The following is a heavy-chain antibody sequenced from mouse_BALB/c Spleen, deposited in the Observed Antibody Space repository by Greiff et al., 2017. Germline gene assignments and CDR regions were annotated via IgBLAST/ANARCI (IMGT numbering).Heavy chain of an antibody. D-gene: IGHD3-1*01. Sequence: EVQLVESGAELVRPGASVKLSCTASGFNIKDYYMHWVKQRPEQGLEWIGWIDPENGDTEYAPKFQGKATMTADTSSNTAYLQLSSLTSEDTAVYYCNSGGSRPLDYWGQGTTLTVSS. CDR3: NSGGSRPLDY. V-gene: IGHV14-4*02. CDR2: IDPENGDT. J-gene: IGHJ2*01. CDR1: GFNIKDYY.